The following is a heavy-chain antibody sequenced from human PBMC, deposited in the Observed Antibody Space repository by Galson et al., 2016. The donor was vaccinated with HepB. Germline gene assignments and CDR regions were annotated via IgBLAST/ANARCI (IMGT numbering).Heavy chain of an antibody. Sequence: SLRLSCAASRLTFSSFTMAWVRQAPGRGLEWISSHTGTGDDQTYYAGSVRGRFTFSRDDSKNTLYLQVNSLRAEDTAVYYCAKFPQWLVPNYESSGYYFDYWGQGTLVTVSS. CDR3: AKFPQWLVPNYESSGYYFDY. CDR1: RLTFSSFT. V-gene: IGHV3-23*01. J-gene: IGHJ4*02. CDR2: HTGTGDDQT. D-gene: IGHD3-22*01.